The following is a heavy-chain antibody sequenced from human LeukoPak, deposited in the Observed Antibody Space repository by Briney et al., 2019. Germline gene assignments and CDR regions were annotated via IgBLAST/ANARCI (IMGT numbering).Heavy chain of an antibody. CDR3: VSRSSDSAFDY. J-gene: IGHJ4*02. V-gene: IGHV3-23*01. CDR2: ITDSGVDT. D-gene: IGHD5-18*01. CDR1: GFAFSTYG. Sequence: GGSVTLSCVASGFAFSTYGMSWVRQAPGKGLECVSAITDSGVDTYYADSVKGRFTISRDNSKNTLFLQMNSLRAEDTAVYYCVSRSSDSAFDYWGQGALVAVSS.